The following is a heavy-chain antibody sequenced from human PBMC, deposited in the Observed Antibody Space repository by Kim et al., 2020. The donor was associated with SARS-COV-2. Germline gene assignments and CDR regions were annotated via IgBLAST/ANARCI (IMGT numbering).Heavy chain of an antibody. CDR3: ARRTLSCSYYYFYH. V-gene: IGHV3-74*01. Sequence: GGSLRLSCAASGFTFSSYWMHWVRQVPGEGLVLVSRINSYCSTTSYADSVQGRFTISTDNAKNTLYLLMHLLIADATAVSYCARRTLSCSYYYFYHWV. CDR1: GFTFSSYW. CDR2: INSYCSTT. D-gene: IGHD1-26*01. J-gene: IGHJ4*01.